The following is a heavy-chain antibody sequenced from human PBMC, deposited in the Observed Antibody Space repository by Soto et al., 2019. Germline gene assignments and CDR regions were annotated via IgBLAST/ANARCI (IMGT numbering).Heavy chain of an antibody. CDR3: ARLGYDSSGYYYGNYYYYGMDV. CDR1: GGSISSGNW. V-gene: IGHV4-4*02. J-gene: IGHJ6*02. D-gene: IGHD3-22*01. CDR2: IYHSGST. Sequence: HVQLQESGPGLVKPSGTLSLTCAVSGGSISSGNWWSWVRQPPGKGLEWIGEIYHSGSTNYNPSLKSRVTISVDKSKNQFALKLSSVTAADTAVYYCARLGYDSSGYYYGNYYYYGMDVWGQGTTVTVSS.